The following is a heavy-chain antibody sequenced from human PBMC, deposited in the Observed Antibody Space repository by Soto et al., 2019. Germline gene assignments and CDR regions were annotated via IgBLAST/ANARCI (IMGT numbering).Heavy chain of an antibody. CDR3: ARRTHYGHYDY. V-gene: IGHV4-59*01. Sequence: PSETLSLTCTVSGGSISSYYWSWIRQPPGKGLEWIGYIYYSGSTNYNPSLKSRVTISVDTSKNQFSLKLSSVTAADTAVYYCARRTHYGHYDYWGQGTLVTVSS. CDR1: GGSISSYY. J-gene: IGHJ4*02. D-gene: IGHD3-16*01. CDR2: IYYSGST.